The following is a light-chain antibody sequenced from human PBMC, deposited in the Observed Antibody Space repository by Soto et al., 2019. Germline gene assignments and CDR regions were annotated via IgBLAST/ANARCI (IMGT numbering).Light chain of an antibody. Sequence: QSALTQPAAVSGSPGQSITISCTGTSSDIGGHNFVSWYQHHPGKAPKLLIYEASYRASGVSNRFTGSKSANTASLTISGLQAEDEADYSCSSYTTSSYVVFGGGTKLTVL. CDR1: SSDIGGHNF. J-gene: IGLJ2*01. CDR2: EAS. V-gene: IGLV2-14*01. CDR3: SSYTTSSYVV.